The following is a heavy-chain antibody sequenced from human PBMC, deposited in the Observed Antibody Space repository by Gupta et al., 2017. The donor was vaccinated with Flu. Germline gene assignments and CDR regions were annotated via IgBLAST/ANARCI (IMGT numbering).Heavy chain of an antibody. CDR3: ATGPIVVEAATTQPFDY. Sequence: EVQLVESGGGVVEPGGSLRLSCAASGFNFSNAWMSWVRQAPGKGLEWVGRIKSKADGGTTDYDVPVKGRFTISRDDSKTTLYLQMNSLKTEDTAVYYCATGPIVVEAATTQPFDYWGQGTLVTVSS. CDR2: IKSKADGGTT. V-gene: IGHV3-15*01. J-gene: IGHJ4*02. CDR1: GFNFSNAW. D-gene: IGHD2-15*01.